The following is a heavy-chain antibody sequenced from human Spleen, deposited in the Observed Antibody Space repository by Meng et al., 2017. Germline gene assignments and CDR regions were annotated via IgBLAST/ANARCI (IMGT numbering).Heavy chain of an antibody. V-gene: IGHV4-34*01. CDR1: GGSFSSYS. CDR3: AGGAVVTLIFYHAMDV. J-gene: IGHJ6*02. Sequence: SETLSLTCAVYGGSFSSYSWSWIRQPPEKGLEWIGNKSSLRSRVTISVDTPKKQTSLKVSSVTAADTAVYYCAGGAVVTLIFYHAMDVWGQGTTVTVPS. D-gene: IGHD2-21*02.